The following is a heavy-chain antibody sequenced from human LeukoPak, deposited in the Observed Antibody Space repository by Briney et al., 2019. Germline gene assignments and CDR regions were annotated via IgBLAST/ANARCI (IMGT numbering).Heavy chain of an antibody. J-gene: IGHJ5*02. V-gene: IGHV3-23*01. CDR1: GFTFSSYA. Sequence: GGSLRLSCAASGFTFSSYAMSWVRQAPGKGLEWVSAISGSGGSTYYADSVKGRFTISRDNSKNTLYLQMNSLRAEDTAVYYCAKGGSYYLSELSNWFDPWGQGTLVTVSS. CDR2: ISGSGGST. CDR3: AKGGSYYLSELSNWFDP. D-gene: IGHD1-26*01.